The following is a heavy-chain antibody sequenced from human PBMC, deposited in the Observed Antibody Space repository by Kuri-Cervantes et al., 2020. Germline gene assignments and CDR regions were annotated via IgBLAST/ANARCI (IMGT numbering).Heavy chain of an antibody. J-gene: IGHJ5*02. Sequence: GSLRLSCTVSGGSISSYYWSWIRQPPGKGLEWIGYIYYSGSTNYNPSLKSRVTISVDTSKNQFSLKLSSVTAADTAVYYCAREGYSSGWYRETIDPWGQGTLVTVSS. CDR1: GGSISSYY. D-gene: IGHD6-19*01. V-gene: IGHV4-59*01. CDR3: AREGYSSGWYRETIDP. CDR2: IYYSGST.